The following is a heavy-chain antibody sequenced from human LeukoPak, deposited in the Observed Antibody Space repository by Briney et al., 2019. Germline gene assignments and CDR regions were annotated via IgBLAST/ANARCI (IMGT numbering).Heavy chain of an antibody. J-gene: IGHJ4*02. CDR1: GVSFNVYY. Sequence: PSETPSLTCAVSGVSFNVYYWSWVRQTPGKGLEWIGEINHSGYTNDSPSPKSRVTLSIDTSRKQFTLNLRSVSVADTGIYYCTRMTTGHDYWGQGTLVTVSS. V-gene: IGHV4-34*01. CDR3: TRMTTGHDY. CDR2: INHSGYT. D-gene: IGHD4-17*01.